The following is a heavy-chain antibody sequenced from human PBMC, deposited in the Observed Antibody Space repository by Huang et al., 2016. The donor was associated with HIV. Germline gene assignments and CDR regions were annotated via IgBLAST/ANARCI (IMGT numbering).Heavy chain of an antibody. CDR2: INTRTVSP. Sequence: QVQLVQSGSELKKPGASVKVSCKASGYTVTSGYTVTKYAINWVRQAPGQGLEWMGWINTRTVSPTYAKDFTGRFVYSVDSSVNTAFLQINSLKPEDTAVYYCASAAADNYWGQGTLVTVSS. V-gene: IGHV7-4-1*02. CDR1: GYTVTKYA. D-gene: IGHD6-13*01. J-gene: IGHJ4*02. CDR3: ASAAADNY.